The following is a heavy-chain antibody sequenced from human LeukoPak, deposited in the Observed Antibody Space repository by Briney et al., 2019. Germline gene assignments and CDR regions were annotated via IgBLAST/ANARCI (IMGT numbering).Heavy chain of an antibody. V-gene: IGHV1-18*01. D-gene: IGHD2-2*01. Sequence: GASVKVSCKASGYTFTSYGISWVRQAPGQGLEWMGWISAYNGNTNYAQKLQGRVTMTTDTSTSTAYMELRSLRSDDTAVYYCAQAHLACSSCPTFDYWGQGTLVTVSS. CDR1: GYTFTSYG. CDR3: AQAHLACSSCPTFDY. J-gene: IGHJ4*02. CDR2: ISAYNGNT.